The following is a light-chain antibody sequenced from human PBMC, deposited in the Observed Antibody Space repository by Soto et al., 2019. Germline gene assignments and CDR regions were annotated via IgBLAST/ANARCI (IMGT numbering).Light chain of an antibody. CDR3: QHYNELPLT. CDR1: QSVANS. CDR2: AAS. J-gene: IGKJ4*01. Sequence: EIVLTQSPATLSLSPGERATLSCRASQSVANSIAWYQQKPGQAPRLLIYAASDRATGIPARFSGSGSGTDFTLTISSLQSEDFAVYYCQHYNELPLTFGGGTKVDIK. V-gene: IGKV3D-15*01.